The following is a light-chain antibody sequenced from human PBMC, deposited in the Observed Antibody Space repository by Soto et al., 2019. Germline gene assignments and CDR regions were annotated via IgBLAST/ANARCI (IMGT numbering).Light chain of an antibody. CDR3: LQDYNYPLT. V-gene: IGKV1-6*01. CDR1: QGIGND. CDR2: AAS. J-gene: IGKJ2*01. Sequence: AIQMTQSPSSLSASVGDRVTITCRASQGIGNDLGWYQQKPGKAPKLLIYAASSLQSGVPPRFSGSGSGTDFTLTISSLQAEDFATYYCLQDYNYPLTFGQGTKLEIK.